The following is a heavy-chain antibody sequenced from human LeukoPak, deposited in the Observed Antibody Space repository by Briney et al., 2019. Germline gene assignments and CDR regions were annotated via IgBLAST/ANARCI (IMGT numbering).Heavy chain of an antibody. CDR1: GYTFTGYY. Sequence: ASVKVSCKASGYTFTGYYMHWVRQAPGQGLEWMGWINPNSGGTNYAQKFQGRVTMTRDTSISTAYMELSRLRSDDTAVYYCAPINYYDSSGYVSYWGQGTLVTVSS. D-gene: IGHD3-22*01. J-gene: IGHJ4*02. CDR3: APINYYDSSGYVSY. V-gene: IGHV1-2*02. CDR2: INPNSGGT.